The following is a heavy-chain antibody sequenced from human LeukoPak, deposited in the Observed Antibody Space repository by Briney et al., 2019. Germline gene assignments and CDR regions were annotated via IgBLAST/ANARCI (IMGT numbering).Heavy chain of an antibody. CDR3: ARESGLGYSYGPSFDY. D-gene: IGHD5-18*01. J-gene: IGHJ4*02. CDR2: ISSSSSYI. CDR1: GFTFSSYS. Sequence: PGGSLRLSCAASGFTFSSYSMNWVRQAPGKGLEWVSSISSSSSYIYYADSVKGRFTISRDNAKNSLYLQMNSLRAEHTAVYYCARESGLGYSYGPSFDYWGQGTLVTVSS. V-gene: IGHV3-21*01.